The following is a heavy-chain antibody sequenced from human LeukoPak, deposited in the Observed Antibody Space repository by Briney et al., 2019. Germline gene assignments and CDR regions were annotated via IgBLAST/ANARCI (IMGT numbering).Heavy chain of an antibody. CDR3: ARDPAPLYYYDSSGYLRDY. CDR2: ISAYHGNT. Sequence: ASVKVSCKASGYTFTSYGISWVRQAPGQGLDWMGWISAYHGNTNYAQKLQGRVTMTTDTSTSTAYMELRSLRSDDTAVYYCARDPAPLYYYDSSGYLRDYWGQGTLVTVSS. D-gene: IGHD3-22*01. J-gene: IGHJ4*02. V-gene: IGHV1-18*01. CDR1: GYTFTSYG.